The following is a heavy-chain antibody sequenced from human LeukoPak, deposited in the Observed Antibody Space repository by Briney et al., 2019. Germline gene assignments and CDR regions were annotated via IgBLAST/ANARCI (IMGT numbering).Heavy chain of an antibody. V-gene: IGHV3-23*01. CDR3: AKRGVVIRGILVIGYHQEAYHYDF. Sequence: GGSLRLSCVVSGISLSNYAMTWVRQAPGKGLERVSYISERGGSTTYADSVKGWFTISRDTSLNTLYLQMNNLRAEDTAVYFCAKRGVVIRGILVIGYHQEAYHYDFWGQGVLVTVSS. D-gene: IGHD3-10*01. J-gene: IGHJ4*02. CDR1: GISLSNYA. CDR2: ISERGGST.